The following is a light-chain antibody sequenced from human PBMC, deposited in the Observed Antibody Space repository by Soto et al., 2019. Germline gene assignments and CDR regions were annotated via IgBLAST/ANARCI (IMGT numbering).Light chain of an antibody. CDR3: AAWDDSLKGWV. CDR2: RND. V-gene: IGLV1-47*01. CDR1: SSNIGRNY. Sequence: QSVLTQPASASGTPGQSVTISCAGSSSNIGRNYVFWYQHLQGTAPKLLIHRNDQRPSGVPDRFSGSVSGTSAYLATSGLRSEDESTYYCAAWDDSLKGWVFGGGTKLTVL. J-gene: IGLJ3*02.